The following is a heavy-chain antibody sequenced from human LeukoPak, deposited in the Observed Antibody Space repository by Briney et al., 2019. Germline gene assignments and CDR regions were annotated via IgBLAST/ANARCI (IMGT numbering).Heavy chain of an antibody. J-gene: IGHJ5*02. CDR3: ARDPVPAAIRYWFDP. CDR1: GFTFSSYA. CDR2: ISYDGSNK. Sequence: GGSLRLSCAASGFTFSSYAMHWVRQAPGKGLEWVAVISYDGSNKYYADSVKGRFTISRDNSKNTLYLQMNSLRAEDTAVYYCARDPVPAAIRYWFDPWGQGTLVTVSS. V-gene: IGHV3-30-3*01. D-gene: IGHD2-2*02.